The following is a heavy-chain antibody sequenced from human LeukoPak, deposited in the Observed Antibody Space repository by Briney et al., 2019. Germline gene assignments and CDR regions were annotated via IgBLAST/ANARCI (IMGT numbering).Heavy chain of an antibody. J-gene: IGHJ5*02. V-gene: IGHV3-23*01. CDR2: ISGSGGST. CDR3: AGYSSSWYPNWFDP. D-gene: IGHD6-13*01. Sequence: PGGSLRLSCAASGFTFSSYAMSWVRQAPGKGLEWVPAISGSGGSTYYADSVKGRFTISRDNSKNTLYLQMNSLRAEDTAVYYCAGYSSSWYPNWFDPWGQGTLVTVSS. CDR1: GFTFSSYA.